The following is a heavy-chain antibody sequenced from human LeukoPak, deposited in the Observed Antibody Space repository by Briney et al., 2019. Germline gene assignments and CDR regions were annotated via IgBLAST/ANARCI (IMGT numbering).Heavy chain of an antibody. CDR3: ARDGGYCSGGSCYLYFDY. Sequence: SETLSLTCTVSGGSISSYYWSWIQQPTGKGLEWIGYIYYSGSTNYNPSLKSRVTISVDTSKNQFSLKLSSVTAADTAVYYCARDGGYCSGGSCYLYFDYWGQGTLVTFSS. CDR2: IYYSGST. V-gene: IGHV4-59*01. D-gene: IGHD2-15*01. CDR1: GGSISSYY. J-gene: IGHJ4*02.